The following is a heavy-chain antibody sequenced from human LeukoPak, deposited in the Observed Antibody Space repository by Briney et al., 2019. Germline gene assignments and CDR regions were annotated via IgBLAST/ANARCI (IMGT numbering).Heavy chain of an antibody. CDR2: MNPNSGNT. CDR3: ARSDSDYYYYYMDV. D-gene: IGHD2-15*01. CDR1: GYTFTGYY. J-gene: IGHJ6*03. V-gene: IGHV1-8*03. Sequence: GASVKVSCKASGYTFTGYYMHWVRQAPGQGLEWMGWMNPNSGNTGYAQKFQGRVTITRNTSISTAYMELSSLRSEDTAVYYCARSDSDYYYYYMDVWGKGTTVTVSS.